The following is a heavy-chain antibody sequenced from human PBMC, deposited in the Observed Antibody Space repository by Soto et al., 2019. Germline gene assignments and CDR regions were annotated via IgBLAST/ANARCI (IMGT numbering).Heavy chain of an antibody. D-gene: IGHD5-18*01. V-gene: IGHV3-30*18. CDR3: AKDSPRGYSYGYPGY. J-gene: IGHJ4*02. CDR1: GFTFSSYG. Sequence: GGSLRLSCAASGFTFSSYGMHWVRQAPGKGLEWVAVISYDGSNKYYADSVKGRFTISRDNSKNTLYLQMNSLRAEDTAVYYCAKDSPRGYSYGYPGYWGQGTLVTVSS. CDR2: ISYDGSNK.